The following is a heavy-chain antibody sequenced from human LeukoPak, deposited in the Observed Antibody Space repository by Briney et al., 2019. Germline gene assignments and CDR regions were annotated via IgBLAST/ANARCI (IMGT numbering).Heavy chain of an antibody. CDR3: ATLPGIAAAGPNWFDP. CDR2: IRYDRSNK. Sequence: GGSLRLSCAASGFTFSSYGMHWVRQAPGKGLEWVAFIRYDRSNKYYADSVKGRFTISRDNSKNTLYLQMNSLRAEDTAAYYCATLPGIAAAGPNWFDPWGQGTLVTVSS. V-gene: IGHV3-30*02. CDR1: GFTFSSYG. D-gene: IGHD6-13*01. J-gene: IGHJ5*02.